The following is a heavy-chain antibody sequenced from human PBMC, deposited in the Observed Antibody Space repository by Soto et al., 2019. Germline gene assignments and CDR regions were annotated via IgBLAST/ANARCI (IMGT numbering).Heavy chain of an antibody. V-gene: IGHV4-39*01. D-gene: IGHD2-2*01. Sequence: SETLSLTCTVSCGSISGSSYYWVWIRQPPGKGLEWIGSIHYTETTYYNPSLKSRVTISVDTSKNQLFLKLSSVTAADTAVYYCARPHCSSSNCPNWFDPRGKGTLVTVS. CDR3: ARPHCSSSNCPNWFDP. CDR2: IHYTETT. J-gene: IGHJ5*02. CDR1: CGSISGSSYY.